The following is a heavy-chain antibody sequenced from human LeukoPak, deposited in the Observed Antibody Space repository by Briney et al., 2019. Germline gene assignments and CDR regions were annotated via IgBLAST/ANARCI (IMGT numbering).Heavy chain of an antibody. J-gene: IGHJ6*02. CDR3: ARAEYCSGGSCNYYYYGMDV. Sequence: ASVKVSCKASGYTFTGYYMHWVRQAPGQGLEWMGWINPNSGGTNYAQKFQGRVTMTRDTSISTAYMELSRLRSDDTAVYYCARAEYCSGGSCNYYYYGMDVWGQGTTVTVFS. CDR1: GYTFTGYY. V-gene: IGHV1-2*02. CDR2: INPNSGGT. D-gene: IGHD2-15*01.